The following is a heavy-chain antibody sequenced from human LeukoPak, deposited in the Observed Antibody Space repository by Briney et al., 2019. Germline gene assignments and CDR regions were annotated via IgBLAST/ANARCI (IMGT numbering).Heavy chain of an antibody. V-gene: IGHV1-18*01. CDR2: ISAYNGNT. CDR1: GYTYTSYG. Sequence: ASVKVSCKAPGYTYTSYGITWVRQAPGQGLEWVGWISAYNGNTNYAQKLQGAVTMTTDTSTSTAYMELRSLRSDDTAVYYCARSLGAYCTSTSCPDYYFDYWGQGTLVTVSS. D-gene: IGHD2-2*01. CDR3: ARSLGAYCTSTSCPDYYFDY. J-gene: IGHJ4*02.